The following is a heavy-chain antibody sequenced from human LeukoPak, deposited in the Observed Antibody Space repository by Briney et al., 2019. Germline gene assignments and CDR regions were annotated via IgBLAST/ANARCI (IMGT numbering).Heavy chain of an antibody. CDR1: RGSISSASYY. D-gene: IGHD3-10*01. V-gene: IGHV4-61*02. J-gene: IGHJ6*03. CDR3: ARGGSYYGSGSYYNPIMDV. CDR2: IYTSGST. Sequence: SETLSLTCTVSRGSISSASYYWSWIRQPAGKGLEWIGRIYTSGSTNYNPSLKSRVTISVGTSKNEFSLKLSSVTAADTAVYYCARGGSYYGSGSYYNPIMDVWGKGTTVTISS.